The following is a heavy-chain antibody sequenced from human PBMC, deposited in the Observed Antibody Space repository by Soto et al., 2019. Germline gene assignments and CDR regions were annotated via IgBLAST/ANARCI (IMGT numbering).Heavy chain of an antibody. CDR3: ASSLL. CDR1: GFAFSRYW. CDR2: INEDGSEM. Sequence: EVQMVESGGGLVQPGGSLRLSCAASGFAFSRYWMYWVRQAPGKGLEWVANINEDGSEMNYVDSGKGRFTISRDNAKTSLYLQMNSLRVEDTAVYYCASSLLRGQGTLVTVSS. V-gene: IGHV3-7*01. J-gene: IGHJ4*02.